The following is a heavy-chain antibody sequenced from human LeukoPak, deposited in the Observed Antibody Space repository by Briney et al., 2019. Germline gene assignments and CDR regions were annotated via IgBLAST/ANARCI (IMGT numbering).Heavy chain of an antibody. V-gene: IGHV3-30*03. CDR3: ARGRFYYYDSSGQSPY. D-gene: IGHD3-22*01. CDR2: ISYDGSNK. J-gene: IGHJ4*02. Sequence: PGGSLRLSCAASGFTFSSYGMHWVRQAPGKGLEWVAVISYDGSNKYYADSVKGRFTISRDNSKNTLYLQMNSLRAEDTAVYYYARGRFYYYDSSGQSPYWGQGTLVTVSS. CDR1: GFTFSSYG.